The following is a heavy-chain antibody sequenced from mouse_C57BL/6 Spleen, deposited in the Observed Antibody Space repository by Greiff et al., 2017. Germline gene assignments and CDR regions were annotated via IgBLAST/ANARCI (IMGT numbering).Heavy chain of an antibody. Sequence: QVQLQQSGPELVKPGASVKISCKASGYAFSSSWMNWVKQRPGKGLEWIGRIYPGDGDTNYNGKFKGKATLTADKSSSTAYMQLSSLTSEDSAVYCCARENDPGDYFDYWGQGTTLTVSS. CDR1: GYAFSSSW. CDR3: ARENDPGDYFDY. V-gene: IGHV1-82*01. D-gene: IGHD2-3*01. CDR2: IYPGDGDT. J-gene: IGHJ2*01.